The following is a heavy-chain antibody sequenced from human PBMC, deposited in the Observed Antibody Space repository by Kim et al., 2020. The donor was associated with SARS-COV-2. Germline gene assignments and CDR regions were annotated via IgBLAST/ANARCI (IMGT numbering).Heavy chain of an antibody. CDR1: GFTFSSYG. D-gene: IGHD1-26*01. J-gene: IGHJ4*02. Sequence: GGSLRLSCAASGFTFSSYGMHWVRQAPGKGLEWVAVIWYDGSNKYYADSVKGRFTISRDNSKNTLYLQMNSLRAEDTAVYYCAREVLGSYSPFDYWGQGTLVTVSS. CDR2: IWYDGSNK. V-gene: IGHV3-33*01. CDR3: AREVLGSYSPFDY.